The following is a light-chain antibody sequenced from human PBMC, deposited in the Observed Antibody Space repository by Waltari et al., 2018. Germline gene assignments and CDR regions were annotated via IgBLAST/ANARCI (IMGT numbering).Light chain of an antibody. CDR2: GKN. CDR1: SLRSYY. Sequence: SSELTQDPAVSVALGQTVRITCQGDSLRSYYASWYQQKPGQAPVLVIYGKNNRPPGIPDRFSGSSSGNTASLTITGAQAEDEADYYCNSRDSSGNHPSFGGGTKLTVL. V-gene: IGLV3-19*01. J-gene: IGLJ3*02. CDR3: NSRDSSGNHPS.